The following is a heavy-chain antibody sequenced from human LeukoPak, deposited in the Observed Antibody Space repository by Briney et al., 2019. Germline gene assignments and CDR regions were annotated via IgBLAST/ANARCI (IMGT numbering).Heavy chain of an antibody. D-gene: IGHD6-13*01. V-gene: IGHV3-15*07. J-gene: IGHJ4*02. CDR1: GLTFSNAW. Sequence: GGSLRLSCAGSGLTFSNAWMNSVRRAPGKGLEWDRRIKSRPTGATIDYAAPVKGRFTISRANSKNTVYLQMSGLKTEDTGVYYCATGGIGLDFWGQGTLITVSS. CDR3: ATGGIGLDF. CDR2: IKSRPTGATI.